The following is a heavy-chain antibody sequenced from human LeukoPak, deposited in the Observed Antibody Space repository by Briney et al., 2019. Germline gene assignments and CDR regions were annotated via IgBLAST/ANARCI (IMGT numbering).Heavy chain of an antibody. D-gene: IGHD3-22*01. CDR1: GGSISSSSYY. CDR2: IYYSGST. J-gene: IGHJ4*02. CDR3: ARRGSDYYHSSDYYLYY. Sequence: PSETLSLTCTVSGGSISSSSYYWAWIRQAPGKGLEYIGSIYYSGSTHYNPSLKSRVTISVDTSKNQFSLKLSSVTAADTAVYYCARRGSDYYHSSDYYLYYWGQGNLVTVSS. V-gene: IGHV4-39*01.